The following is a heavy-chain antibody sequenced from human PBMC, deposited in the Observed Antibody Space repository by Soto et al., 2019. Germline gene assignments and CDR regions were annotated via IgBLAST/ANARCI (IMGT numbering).Heavy chain of an antibody. Sequence: GGSLRLSCAASGFTFSSYGMHWVRQAPGKGLEWVAVISYDGSNKYYADSVKGRFTISRDNSKNTLYLQMNSLRAEDTAVYYCAKTGSSPKVVVAATTNRVLDYWGQGTLVTVSS. CDR1: GFTFSSYG. V-gene: IGHV3-30*18. J-gene: IGHJ4*02. CDR3: AKTGSSPKVVVAATTNRVLDY. D-gene: IGHD2-15*01. CDR2: ISYDGSNK.